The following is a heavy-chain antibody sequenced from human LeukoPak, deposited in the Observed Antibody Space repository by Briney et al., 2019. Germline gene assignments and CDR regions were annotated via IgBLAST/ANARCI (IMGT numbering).Heavy chain of an antibody. CDR1: GFTFSSYA. Sequence: GGSLRLSCAASGFTFSSYAMSWVRQAPGKGLERVSAISGSGGSTYYADSVKGRFTISRDNSKNTLYLQMNSLRAEDTAVYYCAKQRGLRTDYFDYWGQGTLVTVSS. CDR3: AKQRGLRTDYFDY. V-gene: IGHV3-23*01. J-gene: IGHJ4*02. CDR2: ISGSGGST. D-gene: IGHD1-1*01.